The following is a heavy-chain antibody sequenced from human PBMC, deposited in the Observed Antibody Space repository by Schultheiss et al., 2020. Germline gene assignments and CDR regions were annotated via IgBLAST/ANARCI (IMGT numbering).Heavy chain of an antibody. CDR1: GGSISSYY. CDR2: IYYSGST. Sequence: SETLSLTCTVSGGSISSYYWSWIRQPPGKGLEWIGYIYYSGSTYYNPSLKSRVTISVDTSKNQFSLKLSSVTAADTAVYYCARSGFKRFDPWGQGTLVTVSS. V-gene: IGHV4-59*06. J-gene: IGHJ5*02. CDR3: ARSGFKRFDP. D-gene: IGHD3-10*01.